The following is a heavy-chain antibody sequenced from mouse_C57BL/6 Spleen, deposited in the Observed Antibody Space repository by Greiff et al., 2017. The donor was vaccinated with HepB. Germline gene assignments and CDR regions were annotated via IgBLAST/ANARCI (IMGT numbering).Heavy chain of an antibody. J-gene: IGHJ4*01. D-gene: IGHD2-12*01. CDR2: ISDGGSYT. CDR1: GFTFSSYA. Sequence: EVMLVESGGGLVKPGGSLKLSCAASGFTFSSYAMSWVRQTPEKRLEWVATISDGGSYTYYPDNVKGRFTISRDNAKNNLYLQMSHLKSEDTAMYYCARDPNDGAMDYWGQGTSVTVSS. V-gene: IGHV5-4*01. CDR3: ARDPNDGAMDY.